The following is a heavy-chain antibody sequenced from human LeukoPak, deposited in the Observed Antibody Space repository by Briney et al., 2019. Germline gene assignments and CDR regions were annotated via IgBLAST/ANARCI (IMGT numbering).Heavy chain of an antibody. J-gene: IGHJ4*02. D-gene: IGHD3-10*01. Sequence: GGSLRLSCAASGFTFSSYAMTWVRQAPGKGLEWVSSINNGGTDTYYEDSVKGRFTISRDNSKNTLYLQMNSLRAEDTAVYYCAKDVIRGVIFSFDYWGQGTLVTVSS. V-gene: IGHV3-23*01. CDR3: AKDVIRGVIFSFDY. CDR2: INNGGTDT. CDR1: GFTFSSYA.